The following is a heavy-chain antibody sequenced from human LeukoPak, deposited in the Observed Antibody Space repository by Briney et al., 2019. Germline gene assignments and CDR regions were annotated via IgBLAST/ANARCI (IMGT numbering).Heavy chain of an antibody. Sequence: SETLSLTCAVYGGSFSGYYWSWIRQPPGKGLEWIGEINHSGSTNYNPSLKSRVTISVDTSKNQFSLKLSSVTAADTAVYYCAQYSSSWSGVDYWGQGTLVTVSS. CDR2: INHSGST. J-gene: IGHJ4*02. CDR1: GGSFSGYY. CDR3: AQYSSSWSGVDY. V-gene: IGHV4-34*01. D-gene: IGHD6-13*01.